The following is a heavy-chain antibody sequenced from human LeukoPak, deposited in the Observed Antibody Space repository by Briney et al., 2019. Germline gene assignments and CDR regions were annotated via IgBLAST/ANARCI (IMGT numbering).Heavy chain of an antibody. V-gene: IGHV4-34*01. Sequence: PSETLSLTCAVYGGSFSGYYWSWIRRPPGKGLEWIGEINHSGSTNYNPSLKSRVTISVDTSKNQFSLKLSSVTAADTAVYYCARRRGVPLSYLDYWGQGTLVTVSS. CDR2: INHSGST. CDR1: GGSFSGYY. J-gene: IGHJ4*02. CDR3: ARRRGVPLSYLDY. D-gene: IGHD3-10*01.